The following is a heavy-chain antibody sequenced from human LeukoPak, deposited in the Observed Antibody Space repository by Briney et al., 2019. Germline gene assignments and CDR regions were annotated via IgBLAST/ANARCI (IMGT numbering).Heavy chain of an antibody. Sequence: SETLSLTCAVSGYSISSGYYWGWIRQPPGKGLEWIGSIYHSGSTYYNPSLKSRVTISVDTSKNQFSLKLSSVTAADTAVYYCARPRYYGSGSYSRYFFDYWGQGTLVTVSS. CDR1: GYSISSGYY. CDR3: ARPRYYGSGSYSRYFFDY. D-gene: IGHD3-10*01. J-gene: IGHJ4*02. V-gene: IGHV4-38-2*01. CDR2: IYHSGST.